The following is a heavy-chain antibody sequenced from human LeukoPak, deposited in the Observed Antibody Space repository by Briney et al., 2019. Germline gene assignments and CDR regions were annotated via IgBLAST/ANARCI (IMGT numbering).Heavy chain of an antibody. CDR3: ARDRESSGYYHFDY. J-gene: IGHJ4*02. CDR1: GGTFSSYA. Sequence: ASVKVSFKASGGTFSSYAISWVRQAPGQGLEWMGGIIPIFGTANYAQKFQGRVTITADESTSTAYMELSSLRSEDTAVYYCARDRESSGYYHFDYWGQGTLVTVSS. V-gene: IGHV1-69*13. CDR2: IIPIFGTA. D-gene: IGHD3-22*01.